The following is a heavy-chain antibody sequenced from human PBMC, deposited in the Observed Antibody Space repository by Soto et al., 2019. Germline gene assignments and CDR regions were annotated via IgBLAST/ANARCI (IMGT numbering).Heavy chain of an antibody. CDR2: IDQDESRK. D-gene: IGHD2-21*01. V-gene: IGHV3-7*03. CDR1: GLTFSNHW. Sequence: PGGSLRLSCVASGLTFSNHWMTWVRQTPGKGLEWVANIDQDESRKNYVDSVRGRFIISRDNTKNSVYLQMNSLTADDTGIYYCATDILVRDYWGQGTRVTVSS. J-gene: IGHJ4*02. CDR3: ATDILVRDY.